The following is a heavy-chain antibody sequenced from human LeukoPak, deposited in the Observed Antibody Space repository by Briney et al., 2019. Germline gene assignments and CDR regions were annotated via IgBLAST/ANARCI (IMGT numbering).Heavy chain of an antibody. D-gene: IGHD6-13*01. V-gene: IGHV1-8*02. CDR1: GYTFTSYD. CDR2: MNPNSGNT. CDR3: ARMVAAAGILTYYYMDV. J-gene: IGHJ6*03. Sequence: ASVKVSCKASGYTFTSYDINWVRQATGQGLEWMGWMNPNSGNTGYAQKFQGRVTMTRNTSIGTAYMELSSLRSEDTAVYYCARMVAAAGILTYYYMDVWGKGTTVTVSS.